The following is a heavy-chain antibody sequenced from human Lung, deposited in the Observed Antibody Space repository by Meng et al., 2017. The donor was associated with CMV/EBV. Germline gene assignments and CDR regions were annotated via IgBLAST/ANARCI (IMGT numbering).Heavy chain of an antibody. CDR1: GGSLSSYY. CDR2: TYYSGST. Sequence: CTVSGGSLSSYYWSWIRQPPGKGLEDIGYTYYSGSTSYNPSLKSRVTIPVDTSKNQFSLKLSSVTAADTAVYYCARHGSGSYFYGMDVWGQGNXVTVSS. D-gene: IGHD3-10*01. CDR3: ARHGSGSYFYGMDV. J-gene: IGHJ6*02. V-gene: IGHV4-59*01.